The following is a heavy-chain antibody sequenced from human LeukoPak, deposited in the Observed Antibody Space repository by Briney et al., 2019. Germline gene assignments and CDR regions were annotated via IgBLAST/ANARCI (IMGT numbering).Heavy chain of an antibody. Sequence: ASVKVSCKASGFALYKYNIVWVRQAPGQGLEWVGWITAFNGNTNYGQKVQGRITMTTDTSTSTYYMELRNLRSDDTAVYYCARNTYGYKFSMDVWGKGTTVIISS. CDR2: ITAFNGNT. J-gene: IGHJ6*03. CDR1: GFALYKYN. CDR3: ARNTYGYKFSMDV. V-gene: IGHV1-18*04. D-gene: IGHD5-24*01.